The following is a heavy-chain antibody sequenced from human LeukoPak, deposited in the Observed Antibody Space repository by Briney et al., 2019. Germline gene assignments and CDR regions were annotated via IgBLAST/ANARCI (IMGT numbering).Heavy chain of an antibody. V-gene: IGHV4-34*01. CDR1: GGSFSGYY. Sequence: SETLSLTCAVYGGSFSGYYWSWIRQPPGKGLEWIGEINHSGSTNYNPSLKSRVTISVDTSKNQFSLKLSSVTAADTAVYYRARGPIRCSGGSCYSRNYYYGMDVWGQGTTVTVSS. J-gene: IGHJ6*02. CDR2: INHSGST. D-gene: IGHD2-15*01. CDR3: ARGPIRCSGGSCYSRNYYYGMDV.